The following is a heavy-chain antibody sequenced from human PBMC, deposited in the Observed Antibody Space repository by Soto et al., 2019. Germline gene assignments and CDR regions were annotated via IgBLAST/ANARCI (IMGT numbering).Heavy chain of an antibody. Sequence: QVQLVESGGGVVQPGRSLRLSCAASGFTFSSYGMHWVRQAPGKGLEWVAVISYDGSNKYYEDSVKGRFTISRDNSKNTLYLQMNSMRAEDTAVYYGAKDSRIVVVTAPYDYWGQGTRVTVSS. CDR3: AKDSRIVVVTAPYDY. CDR2: ISYDGSNK. J-gene: IGHJ4*02. D-gene: IGHD2-21*02. CDR1: GFTFSSYG. V-gene: IGHV3-30*18.